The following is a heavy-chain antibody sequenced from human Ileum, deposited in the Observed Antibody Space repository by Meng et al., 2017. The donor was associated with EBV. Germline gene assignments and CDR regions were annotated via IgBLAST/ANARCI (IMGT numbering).Heavy chain of an antibody. CDR1: GGSFSSYV. D-gene: IGHD3-22*01. CDR2: IIPIFSTT. Sequence: QVQLVQSGAEVKRPGSSVKVSCKASGGSFSSYVITWVRQAPGQGLEWMGRIIPIFSTTSYAQKFQGRVTITADESTGTVYMELSSLRYDDTAAYFCARGYDTIRYFFDSWGQGTLVTVSS. V-gene: IGHV1-69*18. J-gene: IGHJ4*02. CDR3: ARGYDTIRYFFDS.